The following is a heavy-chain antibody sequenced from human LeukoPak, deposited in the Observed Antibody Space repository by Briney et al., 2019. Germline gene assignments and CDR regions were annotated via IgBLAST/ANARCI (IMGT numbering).Heavy chain of an antibody. D-gene: IGHD6-19*01. CDR1: GYTFTSYD. Sequence: ASVKVSCKASGYTFTSYDINWVRQATGQGLEWMGWMKPNSGNTGYAQKFQGRVTMTRNTSISTAYMELSSLRSEDTAVYYCARGRWYSSGWYFDYWGQGTLVTVSS. CDR3: ARGRWYSSGWYFDY. V-gene: IGHV1-8*01. CDR2: MKPNSGNT. J-gene: IGHJ4*02.